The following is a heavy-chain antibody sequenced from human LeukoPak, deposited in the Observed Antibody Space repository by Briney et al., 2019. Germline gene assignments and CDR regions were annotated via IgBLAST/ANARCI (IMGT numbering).Heavy chain of an antibody. CDR1: GFTFSSYG. V-gene: IGHV3-23*01. J-gene: IGHJ4*02. Sequence: GGSLRLSCAASGFTFSSYGMNWVRQAPGKGLEWVSGISDSGVGTKHADSVKGRFTISRDNSKNTLSLQMNGLRAEDTALYYCAKYSSGWVNDYWGQGTLVTVSS. CDR2: ISDSGVGT. D-gene: IGHD6-19*01. CDR3: AKYSSGWVNDY.